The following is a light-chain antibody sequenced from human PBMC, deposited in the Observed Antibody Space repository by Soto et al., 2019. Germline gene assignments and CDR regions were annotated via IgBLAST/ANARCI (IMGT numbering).Light chain of an antibody. Sequence: QAVVTQPPSVSGAPGQRVNISCTGSSSNNGAGYQIHWYQQLPGTAPKLLIYGNTNRPSGVPDRFSGSKSGTSASLAITGLQAEDEADYYCQSYDSSLSAYVFGTGTKLTVL. V-gene: IGLV1-40*01. CDR2: GNT. CDR1: SSNNGAGYQ. J-gene: IGLJ1*01. CDR3: QSYDSSLSAYV.